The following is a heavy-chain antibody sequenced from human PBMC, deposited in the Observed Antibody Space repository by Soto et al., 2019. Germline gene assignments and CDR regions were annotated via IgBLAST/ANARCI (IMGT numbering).Heavy chain of an antibody. V-gene: IGHV3-21*01. J-gene: IGHJ4*02. CDR1: GFTFSSYS. CDR3: ARESEDLTSNFDY. CDR2: ISSSSSYI. Sequence: PGGSLRLSCAASGFTFSSYSMDWVRQAPGKGLEWVSSISSSSSYIYYADSVKGRFTISRDNAKNSLYLQMNSLRAEDTAVYYCARESEDLTSNFDYWGQGTLVTV.